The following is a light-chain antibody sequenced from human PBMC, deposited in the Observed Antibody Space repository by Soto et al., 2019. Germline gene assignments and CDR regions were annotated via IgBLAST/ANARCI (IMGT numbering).Light chain of an antibody. Sequence: DIPMTQSPSTLSASVGDRVTITCRASENINTWLAWYQQKPGKAPKLLIYAASSLEGGVPSRFSGSGSGTEFTLTISSLHPDDFATYYCQQYNNWYAFGQGTNLEIK. J-gene: IGKJ2*01. CDR1: ENINTW. V-gene: IGKV1-5*01. CDR3: QQYNNWYA. CDR2: AAS.